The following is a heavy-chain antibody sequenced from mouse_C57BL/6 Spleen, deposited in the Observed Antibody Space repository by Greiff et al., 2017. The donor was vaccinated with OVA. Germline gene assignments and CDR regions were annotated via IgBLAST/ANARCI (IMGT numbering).Heavy chain of an antibody. Sequence: EVMLVESEGGLVQPGSSMKLSCTASGFTFSDYYMAWVRQVPEKGLEWVANINYDGSSTYYLDSLQSRFIISRDNAKNILYLQMSSLKSEDTATYYCARESTMVLDYWGQGTTLTVSS. D-gene: IGHD2-2*01. J-gene: IGHJ2*01. CDR1: GFTFSDYY. CDR2: INYDGSST. V-gene: IGHV5-16*01. CDR3: ARESTMVLDY.